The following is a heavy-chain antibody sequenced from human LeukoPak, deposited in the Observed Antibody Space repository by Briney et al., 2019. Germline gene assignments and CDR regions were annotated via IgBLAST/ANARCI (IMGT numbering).Heavy chain of an antibody. D-gene: IGHD2-21*02. CDR3: ATDTEISVVTANLSRYNWFDH. Sequence: GASVKISCKASGYTFTDYYMHWVQQAPGKGLEWMGRVDPEDGETIYAEKFQGRVTITADTSTDTAYMELSSLRSEDTAVYYCATDTEISVVTANLSRYNWFDHWGQGTLVTVSS. V-gene: IGHV1-69-2*01. CDR1: GYTFTDYY. J-gene: IGHJ5*02. CDR2: VDPEDGET.